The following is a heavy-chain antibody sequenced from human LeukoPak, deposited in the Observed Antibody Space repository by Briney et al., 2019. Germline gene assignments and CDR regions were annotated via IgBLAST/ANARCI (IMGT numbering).Heavy chain of an antibody. V-gene: IGHV3-11*01. Sequence: GGSLRLSCAASGFTFSDYYMGWIRQAPGKGLEWVSYISSSGSTIYYADSVKGRFTISRDNAKNSLYLQMNSLRAEDTAVYYCAKRRDGYNYFDYWGQGTLVTVSS. D-gene: IGHD5-24*01. CDR3: AKRRDGYNYFDY. J-gene: IGHJ4*02. CDR1: GFTFSDYY. CDR2: ISSSGSTI.